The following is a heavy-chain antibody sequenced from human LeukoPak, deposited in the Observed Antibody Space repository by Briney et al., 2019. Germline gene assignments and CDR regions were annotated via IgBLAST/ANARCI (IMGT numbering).Heavy chain of an antibody. CDR1: GGSFSGYY. J-gene: IGHJ5*02. V-gene: IGHV4-34*01. Sequence: PSETLSLTCAVYGGSFSGYYWSWVRQPPGKGLEWIGEINHSGRTNYNPYLTSRGNISVDTSKNQFSLKLRSVTAADTAVYYCARGRGTTRTTRPKTIIWFDLWGQGSLVTVSS. D-gene: IGHD1-1*01. CDR2: INHSGRT. CDR3: ARGRGTTRTTRPKTIIWFDL.